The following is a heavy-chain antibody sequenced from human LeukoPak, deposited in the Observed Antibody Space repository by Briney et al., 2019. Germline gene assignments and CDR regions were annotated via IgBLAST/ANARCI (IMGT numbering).Heavy chain of an antibody. CDR2: INWNGGST. CDR1: GFTFSAYW. J-gene: IGHJ4*02. CDR3: AREGSSSWWGLDY. Sequence: GGSLRLSCEASGFTFSAYWMHWVRQAPGKGLEWVSGINWNGGSTGYADSVKGRFTISRDNVKNSLYLQMNSLRAEDTAVYYCAREGSSSWWGLDYWGQGTLVTVSS. V-gene: IGHV3-20*04. D-gene: IGHD6-13*01.